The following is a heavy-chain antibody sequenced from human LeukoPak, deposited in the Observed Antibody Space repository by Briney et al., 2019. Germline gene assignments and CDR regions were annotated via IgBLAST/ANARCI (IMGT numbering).Heavy chain of an antibody. CDR1: GYTFTSYD. J-gene: IGHJ5*02. CDR2: MNPNSGNT. D-gene: IGHD3-16*01. V-gene: IGHV1-8*03. CDR3: ARTLRLGLGFDP. Sequence: ASVKVSCKASGYTFTSYDINWVRQATGQGLEWMGWMNPNSGNTGYAQKFQGRVTITRNTSISTAYMELSSLRSEDTAVYYCARTLRLGLGFDPWGQGTLVTVSS.